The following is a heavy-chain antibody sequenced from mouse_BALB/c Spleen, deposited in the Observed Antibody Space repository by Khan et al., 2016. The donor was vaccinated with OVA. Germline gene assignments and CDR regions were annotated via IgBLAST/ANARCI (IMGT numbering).Heavy chain of an antibody. CDR1: GYSFTGYF. CDR3: DRSYRSDFDY. D-gene: IGHD1-1*01. J-gene: IGHJ2*01. V-gene: IGHV1-20*02. Sequence: VQLQQSGPELVKPGASVKISCKASGYSFTGYFMNWVMQSHGKSLEWIGRINPHIGETFYNQKFKDKATLTADESSSTAHMVLRSLASEDSAVYYWDRSYRSDFDYWGQGTTLTVSS. CDR2: INPHIGET.